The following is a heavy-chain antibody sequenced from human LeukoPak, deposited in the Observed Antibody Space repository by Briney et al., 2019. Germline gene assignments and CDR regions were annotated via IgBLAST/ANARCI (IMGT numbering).Heavy chain of an antibody. CDR1: GYTFTNYG. Sequence: ASVKVSCKASGYTFTNYGISWIRQAPGQGLEWMGWISAYHGSTNYAQKLLGRVTMTRDTSTNTAYMDLTSLSSDDTAVYYCARAVTIFVNHASGSGAYHYYMDVWGKGTTVTISS. CDR2: ISAYHGST. D-gene: IGHD3-10*01. J-gene: IGHJ6*03. V-gene: IGHV1-18*01. CDR3: ARAVTIFVNHASGSGAYHYYMDV.